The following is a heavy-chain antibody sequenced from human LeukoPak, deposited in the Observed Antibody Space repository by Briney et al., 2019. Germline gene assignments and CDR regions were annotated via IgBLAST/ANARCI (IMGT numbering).Heavy chain of an antibody. D-gene: IGHD1-1*01. CDR3: ARGPTTRRPGY. Sequence: PGGSLRLSCAVSGFTVSSEYMSWVRQAPGKGLEWVSVIYSGGSTYYADSVKGRVTISRDNSKNTLYLPMNSLTAEDTAVYYCARGPTTRRPGYWGQGTLVTVSS. CDR1: GFTVSSEY. J-gene: IGHJ4*02. V-gene: IGHV3-66*01. CDR2: IYSGGST.